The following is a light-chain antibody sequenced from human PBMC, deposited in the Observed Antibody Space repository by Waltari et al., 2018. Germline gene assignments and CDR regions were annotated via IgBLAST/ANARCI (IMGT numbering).Light chain of an antibody. J-gene: IGKJ2*01. CDR3: QQYSSFST. CDR2: MAS. CDR1: QSVGTW. Sequence: DIQMTQSPSTLSASVGDRVTISCRASQSVGTWLAWYQQKPGKAPKLLIYMASSLESGVSSRCSGSGSGREFTLTISSLQPDDFATYSCQQYSSFSTFGQGTKVDI. V-gene: IGKV1-5*03.